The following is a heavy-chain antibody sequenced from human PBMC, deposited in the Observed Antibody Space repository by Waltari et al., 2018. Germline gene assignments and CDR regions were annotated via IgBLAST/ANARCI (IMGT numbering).Heavy chain of an antibody. V-gene: IGHV4-39*07. CDR1: GGSIHSSSYY. Sequence: QLQLQESGPGLVKPSETLSLTCTVSGGSIHSSSYYWGWIRQPPGKGLEWIGSIYYSGSTYYNPSLKSRVTISVDTSKNQFSLKLSSVTAADTAVYYCARDSSRGFDGGWGQGTLVTVSS. CDR2: IYYSGST. CDR3: ARDSSRGFDGG. D-gene: IGHD6-13*01. J-gene: IGHJ4*02.